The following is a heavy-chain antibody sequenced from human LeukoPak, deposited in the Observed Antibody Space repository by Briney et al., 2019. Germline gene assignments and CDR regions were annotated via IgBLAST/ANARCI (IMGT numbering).Heavy chain of an antibody. CDR1: GYTFTSYG. V-gene: IGHV1-18*01. Sequence: ASVKVSCKASGYTFTSYGISWVRQAPGQGGEGMGWISAYNGNTNYAQKLQGRVTMTPDTSTSTAYMELRSLRSDDTAVYYCARATIAVAEMDYWGQGTLVTVSS. CDR2: ISAYNGNT. CDR3: ARATIAVAEMDY. J-gene: IGHJ4*02. D-gene: IGHD6-19*01.